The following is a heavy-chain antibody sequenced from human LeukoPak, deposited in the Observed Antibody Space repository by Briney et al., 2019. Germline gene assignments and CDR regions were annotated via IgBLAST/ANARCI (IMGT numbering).Heavy chain of an antibody. CDR1: GYSISSGYY. CDR2: IYHSGST. CDR3: ARVHSYSSSWFPYFDY. D-gene: IGHD6-13*01. J-gene: IGHJ4*02. Sequence: SETLSLTCTVSGYSISSGYYWGWTRQPPGKGLEWIGSIYHSGSTYYNPSLKSRVTISVDTSKNQFSLKLSSVTAADTAVYYCARVHSYSSSWFPYFDYWGQGTLVTVSS. V-gene: IGHV4-38-2*02.